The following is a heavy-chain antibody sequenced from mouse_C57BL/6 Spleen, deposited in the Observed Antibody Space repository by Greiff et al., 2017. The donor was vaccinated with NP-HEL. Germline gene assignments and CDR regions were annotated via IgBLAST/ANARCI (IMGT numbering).Heavy chain of an antibody. V-gene: IGHV1-63*01. D-gene: IGHD2-3*01. CDR1: GYTFTNYW. CDR2: IYPGGGYT. CDR3: ARVNDGYYDYFDY. J-gene: IGHJ2*01. Sequence: VQLQQSGAELVRPGTSVKMSCKASGYTFTNYWIGWAKQRPGHGLEWIGDIYPGGGYTNYNEKFKGKATLTADKSSSTAYMQFSSLTSEDSAIYYCARVNDGYYDYFDYWGQGTTLTVSS.